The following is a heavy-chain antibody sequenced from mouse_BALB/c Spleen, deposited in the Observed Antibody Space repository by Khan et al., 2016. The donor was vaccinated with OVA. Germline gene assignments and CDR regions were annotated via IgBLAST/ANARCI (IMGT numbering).Heavy chain of an antibody. Sequence: VQLQESGAELAKPGASVKMSCKASGYTFTTYWMHWVKQRPGQGLEWIGYIDPSTGYTEYNQKFKDKATLTTDKSSSTAYMQLSSLTSEDSAVYYSARRGLYGIMAYWGQGTLVTVSA. CDR1: GYTFTTYW. J-gene: IGHJ3*01. CDR2: IDPSTGYT. V-gene: IGHV1-7*01. D-gene: IGHD2-1*01. CDR3: ARRGLYGIMAY.